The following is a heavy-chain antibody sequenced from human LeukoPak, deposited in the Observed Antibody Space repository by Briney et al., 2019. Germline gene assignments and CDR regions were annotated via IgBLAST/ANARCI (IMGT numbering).Heavy chain of an antibody. CDR2: VYPNSGDT. Sequence: GASVKVSCKPSGYTFTSYDVNWVRPATGQGRGWMGWVYPNSGDTAYAQNFQGRVTMTRDTSINTAYMELSSLRSEDTAVYYCARGAWTSSFDYWGQGTLVTVSS. V-gene: IGHV1-8*01. D-gene: IGHD6-6*01. CDR3: ARGAWTSSFDY. J-gene: IGHJ4*02. CDR1: GYTFTSYD.